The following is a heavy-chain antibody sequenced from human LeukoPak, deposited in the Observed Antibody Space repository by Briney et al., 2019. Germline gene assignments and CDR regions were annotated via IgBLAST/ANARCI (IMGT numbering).Heavy chain of an antibody. V-gene: IGHV3-23*01. Sequence: GGSLRLSCAASGFIFSNYGMSWVRQAPGKGLEWVSGIRGNADTTYYADSVKGRFSIFRDNSKNMLYLQMNSLRVEDTAVYYCASGSYGSGFYYFYYMDVWGKGTTVTVSS. CDR3: ASGSYGSGFYYFYYMDV. D-gene: IGHD3-10*01. J-gene: IGHJ6*03. CDR2: IRGNADTT. CDR1: GFIFSNYG.